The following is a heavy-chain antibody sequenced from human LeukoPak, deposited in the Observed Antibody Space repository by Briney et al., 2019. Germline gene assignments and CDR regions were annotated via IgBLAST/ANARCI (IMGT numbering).Heavy chain of an antibody. CDR1: GYRFTSHW. CDR2: IYPGDSDT. D-gene: IGHD3-10*01. V-gene: IGHV5-51*01. J-gene: IGHJ4*02. CDR3: ARVLSLLNGSGLDY. Sequence: GESLKISCKGSGYRFTSHWIGWARQMPGEGLEWMGIIYPGDSDTRYGPSFQGHVTISVDKSISTAYLQWSTLKASDTAMYYCARVLSLLNGSGLDYWGQGTLVTVSS.